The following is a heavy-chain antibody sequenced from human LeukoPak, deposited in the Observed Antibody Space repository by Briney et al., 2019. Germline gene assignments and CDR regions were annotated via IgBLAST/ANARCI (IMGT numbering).Heavy chain of an antibody. CDR1: GFTFSNAW. J-gene: IGHJ4*02. V-gene: IGHV3-15*01. CDR2: IKSKTDGGTT. D-gene: IGHD1-26*01. CDR3: TTDLVSDEGATFSY. Sequence: GGSLRLSCAASGFTFSNAWMSWVRQAPGKGLEWVGRIKSKTDGGTTDYAAPVKGRFTISRDDSKNTLYLQMNSLKTEDTAVYYCTTDLVSDEGATFSYWGQGTLVTVSS.